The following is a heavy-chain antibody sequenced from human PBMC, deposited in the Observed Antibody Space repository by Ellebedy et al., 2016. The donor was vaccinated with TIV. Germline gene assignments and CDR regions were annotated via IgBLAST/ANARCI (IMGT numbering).Heavy chain of an antibody. CDR2: IIPLLGIA. CDR1: GGTFSSYA. J-gene: IGHJ2*01. Sequence: AASVKVSCKASGGTFSSYAISWVRQAPGQGLEWMGRIIPLLGIANYAQKFQGRVTITADQSTSTAYMALSSLRSEDTAVYYCARDQGYYDLPTYFDLWGRGTLVTVSS. D-gene: IGHD3-3*01. CDR3: ARDQGYYDLPTYFDL. V-gene: IGHV1-69*04.